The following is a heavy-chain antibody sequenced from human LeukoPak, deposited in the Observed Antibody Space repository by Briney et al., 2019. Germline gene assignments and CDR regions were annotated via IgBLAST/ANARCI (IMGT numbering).Heavy chain of an antibody. J-gene: IGHJ3*02. CDR2: INPSGGTT. D-gene: IGHD3-16*01. CDR1: GYTFAKFY. Sequence: ASVKVSCKASGYTFAKFYIHWVRHAPGQGLEWMGIINPSGGTTSYAQKFQGRVSMTRDTSTSTVYMGLSSLRSEDTAVYYCARDNRGERTPGWGYGGFDIWGQGTMVSVSS. V-gene: IGHV1-46*01. CDR3: ARDNRGERTPGWGYGGFDI.